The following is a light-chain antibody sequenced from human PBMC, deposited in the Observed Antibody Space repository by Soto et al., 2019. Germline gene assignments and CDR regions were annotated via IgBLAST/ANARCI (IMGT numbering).Light chain of an antibody. J-gene: IGKJ2*01. V-gene: IGKV4-1*01. CDR2: WAT. Sequence: DIVMTQSPDSLAVSLGERATINCKSSQSGLSSSNNKNFLAWYQQKPGQSPKLLIYWATTRESGVPDRFSGSGYGTAFTLTISSLQAEDVAVYYCQQYYSIPYTFGQGTKLEIK. CDR3: QQYYSIPYT. CDR1: QSGLSSSNNKNF.